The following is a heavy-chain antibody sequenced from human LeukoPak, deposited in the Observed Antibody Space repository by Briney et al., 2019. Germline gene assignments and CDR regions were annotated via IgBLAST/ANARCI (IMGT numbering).Heavy chain of an antibody. CDR1: GGSFSGYY. D-gene: IGHD2-21*02. CDR2: INHSGST. V-gene: IGHV4-34*01. J-gene: IGHJ3*02. Sequence: ASETLSLTCAVYGGSFSGYYWSWIRQPPGKGLEWIGEINHSGSTNYNPSLKSRVTISVDTSKNQFSLKLSSVTAADTAVYYCARSDIVVVTASDAFDIWGQGTMVTVSS. CDR3: ARSDIVVVTASDAFDI.